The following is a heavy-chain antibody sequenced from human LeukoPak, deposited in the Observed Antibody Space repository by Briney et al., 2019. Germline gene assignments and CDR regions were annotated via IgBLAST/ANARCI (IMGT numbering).Heavy chain of an antibody. D-gene: IGHD3-22*01. CDR3: ARITYYYDSSGYYYVFAFDI. V-gene: IGHV4-34*01. CDR2: INHSGST. Sequence: PSETLSLTCAVYGGSFSGYYWSWIRQPPGKGLEWIGEINHSGSTNYNPSLKSRVTISVDTSKNQFSLKLSSVTAADTAVYYCARITYYYDSSGYYYVFAFDIWGQGTMVIVSS. CDR1: GGSFSGYY. J-gene: IGHJ3*02.